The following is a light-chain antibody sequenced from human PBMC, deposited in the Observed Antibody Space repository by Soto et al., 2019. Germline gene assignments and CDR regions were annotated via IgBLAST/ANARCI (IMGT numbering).Light chain of an antibody. CDR1: SRDVGGYNS. CDR3: SSYTSGSALYV. V-gene: IGLV2-14*01. Sequence: QSALTQPASVSGSLGQSITISCTGTSRDVGGYNSVSWYQQHPGKAPKLMIYEVTNRPSGVSNRFSGSKSGNTASLTISGLQAEDEADYYCSSYTSGSALYVFGTGTKVTVL. J-gene: IGLJ1*01. CDR2: EVT.